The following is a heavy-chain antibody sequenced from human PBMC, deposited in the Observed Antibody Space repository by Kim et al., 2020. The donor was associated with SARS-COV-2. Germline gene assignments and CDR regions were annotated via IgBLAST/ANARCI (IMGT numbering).Heavy chain of an antibody. V-gene: IGHV3-11*03. CDR2: MSSSSGYT. Sequence: GGSLRLSCAASGVRFRDYFMSWIRQAPGKGLEWVSTMSSSSGYTTYRDSVKGRFTISRDDAKSSLSLEMKSLRAEDTAVYFCATTRYDTSGYYFDNWGHGTLVSVSS. D-gene: IGHD3-22*01. J-gene: IGHJ4*01. CDR1: GVRFRDYF. CDR3: ATTRYDTSGYYFDN.